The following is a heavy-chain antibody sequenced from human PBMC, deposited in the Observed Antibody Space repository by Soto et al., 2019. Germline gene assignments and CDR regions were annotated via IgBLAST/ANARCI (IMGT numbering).Heavy chain of an antibody. D-gene: IGHD2-21*01. Sequence: ASVKVSCKASGYTFTGYYMHWVRQAPGQGLERMGWINPNSGGTNYAQKFQGRVTMTRDTSISTAYMELSRLRSDDTAVYYCARVPLWRHGIDYWGQGTLVTVSS. V-gene: IGHV1-2*02. CDR2: INPNSGGT. CDR3: ARVPLWRHGIDY. J-gene: IGHJ4*02. CDR1: GYTFTGYY.